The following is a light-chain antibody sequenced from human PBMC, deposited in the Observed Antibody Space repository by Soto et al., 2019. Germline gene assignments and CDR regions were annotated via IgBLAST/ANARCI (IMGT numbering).Light chain of an antibody. CDR2: GAS. V-gene: IGKV3-15*01. Sequence: EIVLTQSPGTLSLSPGERATLSCRASQSVSNNYLAWYQQKPGQAPRLLIYGASTRATGIPARFSGSGSGTEFTLTISSLQSEDFATYYCLQHTNFPLTFGQGTRLEIK. J-gene: IGKJ5*01. CDR3: LQHTNFPLT. CDR1: QSVSNN.